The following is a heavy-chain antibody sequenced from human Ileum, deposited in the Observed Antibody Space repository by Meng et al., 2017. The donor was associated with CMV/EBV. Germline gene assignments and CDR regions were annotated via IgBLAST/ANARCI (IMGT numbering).Heavy chain of an antibody. D-gene: IGHD6-6*01. CDR2: IYWDDDK. CDR3: VHRYSSSSGQVS. V-gene: IGHV2-5*02. Sequence: QITLNESGPTVVKTTQTLTLTCTFSGFSLTTNGAGVGWLRQPPGKALEWLALIYWDDDKHYSPSLESRLTIIKDTSRNRVIFIMTDMDPIDTATYYCVHRYSSSSGQVSWGQGTLVTVSS. J-gene: IGHJ5*02. CDR1: GFSLTTNGAG.